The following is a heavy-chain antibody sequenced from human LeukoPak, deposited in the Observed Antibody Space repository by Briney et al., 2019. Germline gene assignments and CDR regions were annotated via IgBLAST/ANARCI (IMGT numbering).Heavy chain of an antibody. CDR1: GFTFSSAW. Sequence: PGGSLRLSCAASGFTFSSAWMSWVRQAPGKGLEWGGRIKSKIDGGTTAYAAPVKGKFTMSRDDSKNTLYLQMNSLKTEDTAVYYCTTSACTNGVCYTSVNYWGQGTLVTV. J-gene: IGHJ4*02. CDR3: TTSACTNGVCYTSVNY. V-gene: IGHV3-15*01. CDR2: IKSKIDGGTT. D-gene: IGHD2-8*01.